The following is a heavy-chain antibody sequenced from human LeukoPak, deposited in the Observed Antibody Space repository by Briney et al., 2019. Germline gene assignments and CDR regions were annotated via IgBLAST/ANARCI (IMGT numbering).Heavy chain of an antibody. J-gene: IGHJ6*02. CDR3: AREGSSSRWPPSESGMDV. CDR1: GFTFSSYG. Sequence: GGSLRLSCAASGFTFSSYGMHWVRQAPGKGLEWVAVIWYDGSNKYYADSVKGRFTISRDNSKNTLYLQMNSLRAEDTAVYYCAREGSSSRWPPSESGMDVWGQGTTVTVSS. V-gene: IGHV3-33*01. D-gene: IGHD6-13*01. CDR2: IWYDGSNK.